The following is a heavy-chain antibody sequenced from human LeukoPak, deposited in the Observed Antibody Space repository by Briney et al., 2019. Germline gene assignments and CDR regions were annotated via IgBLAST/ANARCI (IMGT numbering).Heavy chain of an antibody. D-gene: IGHD3-22*01. CDR2: ISGSGGST. V-gene: IGHV3-23*01. Sequence: PGGSLRLSCAASGFTFISYAMNWVRQAPGKGLEWVSAISGSGGSTYYADSVKGRFTISRDNSKNTLYLQMNSLRAEDTAVYYCARRSPYYYDSSGYCDYWGQGTLVTVSS. J-gene: IGHJ4*02. CDR3: ARRSPYYYDSSGYCDY. CDR1: GFTFISYA.